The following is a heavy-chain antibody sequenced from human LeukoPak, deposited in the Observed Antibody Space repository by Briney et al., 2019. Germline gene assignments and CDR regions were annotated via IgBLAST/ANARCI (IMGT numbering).Heavy chain of an antibody. CDR1: GGSISSSSYY. J-gene: IGHJ6*03. D-gene: IGHD3-10*01. CDR3: ARVLWFGELYYYYYMDV. V-gene: IGHV4-61*05. Sequence: SETLSLTCTVSGGSISSSSYYWGWIRQPPGKGLEWIGYIYYSGSTNYNPSLKSRVTISVDTSKNQLSLKLSSVTAADTAVYYCARVLWFGELYYYYYMDVWGKGTTVTISS. CDR2: IYYSGST.